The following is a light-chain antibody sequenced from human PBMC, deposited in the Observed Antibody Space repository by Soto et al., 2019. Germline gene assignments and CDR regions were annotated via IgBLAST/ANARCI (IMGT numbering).Light chain of an antibody. CDR3: MQGRHLAWT. V-gene: IGKV2-30*02. CDR1: QCLLHSNGYNY. J-gene: IGKJ1*01. CDR2: EVS. Sequence: DIVMTQSPLSLPVTPGEPASISCRSSQCLLHSNGYNYLDWFKQRPGQSPRRLISEVSKRDSGVPDRIRGSGLGTDFTLHISSVEAEDVGVYYCMQGRHLAWTFGQGTKVDIK.